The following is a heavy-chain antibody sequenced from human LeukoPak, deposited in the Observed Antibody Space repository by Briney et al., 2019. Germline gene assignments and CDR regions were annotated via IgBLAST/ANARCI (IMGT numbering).Heavy chain of an antibody. D-gene: IGHD3-10*01. Sequence: PGGSLRLSCAASGFTFSSYSMNWVRQAPGKGLEWVSSISSSSSYIYYADSVKGRFTISRDNAKNSLYLQMNSLRAEDTAVYYCAKDQWWFGESNAFDVWGQGTVVTVSS. CDR3: AKDQWWFGESNAFDV. V-gene: IGHV3-21*01. CDR1: GFTFSSYS. CDR2: ISSSSSYI. J-gene: IGHJ3*01.